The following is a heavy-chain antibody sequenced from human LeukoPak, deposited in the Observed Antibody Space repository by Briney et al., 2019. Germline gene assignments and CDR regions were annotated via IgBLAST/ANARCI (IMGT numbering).Heavy chain of an antibody. V-gene: IGHV3-21*01. D-gene: IGHD3-3*01. CDR2: ISSSSSYI. CDR3: ARLGEDAFDI. Sequence: PGGSLRLSCAASGFTFSSYAMSWVRQAPGKGLEWVSSISSSSSYIYYADSVKGRFTISRDNAKNSLYLQMNSLRAEDTAVYYCARLGEDAFDIWGQGTMVTVSS. J-gene: IGHJ3*02. CDR1: GFTFSSYA.